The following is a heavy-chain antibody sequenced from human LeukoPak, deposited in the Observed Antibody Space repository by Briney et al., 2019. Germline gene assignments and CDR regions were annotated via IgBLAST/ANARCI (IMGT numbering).Heavy chain of an antibody. Sequence: SETLSLTCTVSDGSVSSGSYYWSWIRQPPGKGLEWIGYIYYSGSTNYNPSLKSRVTISVDTSKNQFSLKLSSVTAADTAVYYCARDLPFTIFGVVTALGWFDPWGQGTLVTVSS. CDR3: ARDLPFTIFGVVTALGWFDP. D-gene: IGHD3-3*01. J-gene: IGHJ5*02. CDR1: DGSVSSGSYY. CDR2: IYYSGST. V-gene: IGHV4-61*01.